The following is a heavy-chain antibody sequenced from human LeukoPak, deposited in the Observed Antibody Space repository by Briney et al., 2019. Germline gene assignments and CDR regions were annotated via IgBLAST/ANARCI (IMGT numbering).Heavy chain of an antibody. CDR3: TTDASPYCSNGKCYSGGNFDY. J-gene: IGHJ4*02. CDR1: GFTFSSYW. V-gene: IGHV3-74*01. D-gene: IGHD2-8*01. CDR2: INSDGSST. Sequence: GGSLRLSCAASGFTFSSYWMHWVRQAPGKGLVWVSRINSDGSSTSYADSVKGRFTICRDNAKNTLYLQMNSLRAEDTAVYYCTTDASPYCSNGKCYSGGNFDYWGQGTLVTVSP.